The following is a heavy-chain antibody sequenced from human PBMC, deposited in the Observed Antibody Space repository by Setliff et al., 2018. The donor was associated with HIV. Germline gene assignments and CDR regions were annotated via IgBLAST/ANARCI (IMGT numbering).Heavy chain of an antibody. D-gene: IGHD3-3*01. J-gene: IGHJ3*02. CDR2: IYYSGST. Sequence: TSETLSLTCIVSRGSISSTSHYWGWVRQSPGRRLEWIGSIYYSGSTNYNPSLKSRVTISVDTSKNQFSLNLTSVTAADTAVYYCARSKTFYDFWGGYYTHGAFKIWGLGTMVTVSS. V-gene: IGHV4-39*07. CDR3: ARSKTFYDFWGGYYTHGAFKI. CDR1: RGSISSTSHY.